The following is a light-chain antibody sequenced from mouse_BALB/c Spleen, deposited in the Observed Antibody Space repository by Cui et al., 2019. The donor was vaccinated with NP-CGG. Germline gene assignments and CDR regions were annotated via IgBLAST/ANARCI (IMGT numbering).Light chain of an antibody. V-gene: IGLV1*01. CDR1: TGAVTTSNY. Sequence: QAVLTQESALPTSPGETVTLTFRSSTGAVTTSNYANWVQEKPDHLFTGLIGGTNNRAPGVPARFSGSLIGDKAALTITGAQTDDEAIYFCALWYSNHWVFGGGTKLTVL. CDR3: ALWYSNHWV. CDR2: GTN. J-gene: IGLJ1*01.